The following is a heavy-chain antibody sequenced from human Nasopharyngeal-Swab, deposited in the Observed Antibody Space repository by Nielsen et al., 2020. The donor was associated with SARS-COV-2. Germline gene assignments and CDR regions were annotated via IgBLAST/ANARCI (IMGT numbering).Heavy chain of an antibody. CDR2: IIPIFGTA. CDR3: AGATIFGVVIIGPTTGMDV. CDR1: GGTFSSYA. Sequence: SVQVSCKASGGTFSSYAISWVRQDPGQGLEWLGGIIPIFGTANYAQKFQGRVTITADESTSTAYMELSSLRSEDTAVYYCAGATIFGVVIIGPTTGMDVWGKGTTVTVSS. D-gene: IGHD3-3*01. V-gene: IGHV1-69*13. J-gene: IGHJ6*04.